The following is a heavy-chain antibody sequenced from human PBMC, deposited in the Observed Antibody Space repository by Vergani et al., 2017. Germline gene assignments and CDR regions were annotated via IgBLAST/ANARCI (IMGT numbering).Heavy chain of an antibody. CDR1: GYTFTDHY. CDR2: VDPEDGET. V-gene: IGHV1-69-2*01. J-gene: IGHJ6*02. CDR3: ATPQTVTTGGMEV. Sequence: EVQLVQSGAEVKKPGATMKISCKVSGYTFTDHYMHWVKQAPGKGLEWMGLVDPEDGETMYAEKFKGRVTIAADTSTDTAHLELSSLRSEDTAGYYCATPQTVTTGGMEVWGQGTTVIVSS. D-gene: IGHD4-17*01.